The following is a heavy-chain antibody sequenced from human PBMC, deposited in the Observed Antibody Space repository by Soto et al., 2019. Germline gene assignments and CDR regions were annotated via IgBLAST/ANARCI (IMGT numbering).Heavy chain of an antibody. CDR2: IIPIFCTA. Sequence: SVKVSCKASGGTFSSYAISWVRQAPGQGLEWMGGIIPIFCTANYAQKFQGRVTITADESTSTAYMELSSLRSEDTAVYYCARHPNWNYVYYFDYWGQGTLVTVSS. J-gene: IGHJ4*02. CDR1: GGTFSSYA. CDR3: ARHPNWNYVYYFDY. V-gene: IGHV1-69*13. D-gene: IGHD1-7*01.